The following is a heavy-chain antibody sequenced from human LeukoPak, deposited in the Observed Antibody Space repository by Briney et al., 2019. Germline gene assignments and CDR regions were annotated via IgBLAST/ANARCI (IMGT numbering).Heavy chain of an antibody. Sequence: PSETLSLTCSVSGGSIRSYYWSWIRQPPGKGLEWIGYIYYSGSTNYNPSLKSRVTISVDTSKNQFSLKLSSVTAADTAVYYCARGRTYYYDSSGQTFDYWGQGTLVTVSS. CDR3: ARGRTYYYDSSGQTFDY. D-gene: IGHD3-22*01. CDR2: IYYSGST. CDR1: GGSIRSYY. J-gene: IGHJ4*02. V-gene: IGHV4-59*01.